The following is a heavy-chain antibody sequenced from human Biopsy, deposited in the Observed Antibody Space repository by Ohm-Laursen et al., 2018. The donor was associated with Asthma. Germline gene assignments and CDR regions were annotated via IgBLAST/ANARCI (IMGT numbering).Heavy chain of an antibody. CDR3: ARDFGGWYYFDN. V-gene: IGHV4-59*01. CDR1: GGSISGFY. CDR2: IYYTGTT. D-gene: IGHD3-3*01. J-gene: IGHJ4*02. Sequence: GTLSLTCTVSGGSISGFYWSWIRQPPGKGLEWIGYIYYTGTTNYNPSLKSRVSISVDTSKNQFSLKLTSVTAADTAVYYCARDFGGWYYFDNWSQGSLVTVSS.